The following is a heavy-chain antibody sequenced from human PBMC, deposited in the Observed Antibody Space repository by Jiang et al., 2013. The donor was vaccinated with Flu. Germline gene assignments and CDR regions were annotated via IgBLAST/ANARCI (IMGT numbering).Heavy chain of an antibody. V-gene: IGHV4-4*02. J-gene: IGHJ4*02. D-gene: IGHD2-2*02. CDR3: ARAPIVVVPAAIQGGYFDY. CDR2: YHSGST. Sequence: YHSGSTNYNPSLKSRVTISVDKSKNQFSLKLSSVTAADTAVYYCARAPIVVVPAAIQGGYFDYWGQGTLVTVSS.